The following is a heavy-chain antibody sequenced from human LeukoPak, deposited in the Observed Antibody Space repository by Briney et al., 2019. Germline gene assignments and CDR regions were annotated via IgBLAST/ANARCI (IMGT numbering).Heavy chain of an antibody. D-gene: IGHD6-19*01. CDR1: GFTFSSYA. CDR2: ISGSGSTS. V-gene: IGHV3-23*01. CDR3: AKEGNSSGWYVDY. J-gene: IGHJ4*02. Sequence: GGSLRLSCAASGFTFSSYAMSWVRQAPGKGLDWVSVISGSGSTSYYADSAMGRFTISRDNSKNTLYLQLNSLRAEDTALYYCAKEGNSSGWYVDYWGQGTLATV.